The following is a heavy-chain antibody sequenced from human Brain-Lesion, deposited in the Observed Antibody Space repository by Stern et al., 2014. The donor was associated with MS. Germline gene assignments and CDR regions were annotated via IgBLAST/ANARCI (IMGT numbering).Heavy chain of an antibody. D-gene: IGHD5-12*01. CDR1: GGSISRSTYY. Sequence: QVQLVESGPGLVKPSETLSLTCSVSGGSISRSTYYWGWIRQPPGKGLEWIGSIYYSGTTYYNPSIKSRVTIDTSTNQFSLRLTSVTAADTAVYYCARHDGWLPHYWSQGTLVTVSS. CDR3: ARHDGWLPHY. CDR2: IYYSGTT. V-gene: IGHV4-39*01. J-gene: IGHJ4*02.